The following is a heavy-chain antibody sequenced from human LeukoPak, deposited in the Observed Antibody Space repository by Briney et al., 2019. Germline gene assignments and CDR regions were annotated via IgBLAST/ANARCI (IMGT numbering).Heavy chain of an antibody. D-gene: IGHD1-26*01. CDR3: AKGETRSGSFDY. J-gene: IGHJ4*02. CDR1: GITLSNYG. V-gene: IGHV3-23*01. Sequence: GGSMRLSCAVSGITLSNYGMSWVRQAPGKGLEWVAGISDTGGSTNYADSVKGRFTISRDNSKNTLYLQMNSLRAEDTAVYYCAKGETRSGSFDYWGQGTLVTVSS. CDR2: ISDTGGST.